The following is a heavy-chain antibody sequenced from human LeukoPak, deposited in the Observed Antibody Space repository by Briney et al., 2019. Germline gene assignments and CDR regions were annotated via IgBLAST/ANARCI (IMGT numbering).Heavy chain of an antibody. CDR3: ARERVTIFGVVIRRRKNWFDP. CDR2: INPNSGGT. J-gene: IGHJ5*02. D-gene: IGHD3-3*01. Sequence: ASVKVSCKASGYTFTGYYMHWVRQAPGQGLEWMGWINPNSGGTNYAQKFQGRVTMTRDTSISTAYMELGRPRSDDTAVYYCARERVTIFGVVIRRRKNWFDPWGQGTLVTVSS. CDR1: GYTFTGYY. V-gene: IGHV1-2*02.